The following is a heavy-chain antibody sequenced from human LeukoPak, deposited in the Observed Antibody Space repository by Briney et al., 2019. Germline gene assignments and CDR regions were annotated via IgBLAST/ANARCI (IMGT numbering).Heavy chain of an antibody. CDR3: AKGGRYYYNYMDV. V-gene: IGHV3-30*02. J-gene: IGHJ6*03. Sequence: GGSLRLSCAASGFTFSSYGMHWVRQAPGKGLVWVVVIWYGGSNKYYADSVKGRFTISRDNSKNTLYLQMNSLRAEDTAVYYCAKGGRYYYNYMDVWGKGTTVTVSS. CDR2: IWYGGSNK. CDR1: GFTFSSYG.